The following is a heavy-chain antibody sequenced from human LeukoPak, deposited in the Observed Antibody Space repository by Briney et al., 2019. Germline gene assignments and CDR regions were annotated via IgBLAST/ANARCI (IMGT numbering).Heavy chain of an antibody. Sequence: SETLSVTCTVSGGSVNNYYWSWIRQSPGKGLEWIAYIYYSGRTNYNPSLKSRVTISVDTTENQFSLKLSSVTAADTVLYFCARQASWLPYFDLWGRGTLVSVSS. CDR2: IYYSGRT. D-gene: IGHD5-12*01. CDR3: ARQASWLPYFDL. CDR1: GGSVNNYY. J-gene: IGHJ2*01. V-gene: IGHV4-59*08.